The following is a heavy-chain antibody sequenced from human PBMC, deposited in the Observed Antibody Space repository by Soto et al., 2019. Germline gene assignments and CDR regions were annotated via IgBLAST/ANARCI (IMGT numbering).Heavy chain of an antibody. CDR3: AKDPHPYSSGDPGDY. CDR2: ISGSGGST. V-gene: IGHV3-23*01. CDR1: GFTFSSDA. J-gene: IGHJ4*02. D-gene: IGHD6-19*01. Sequence: EVQLLESGGGLVQPGGSLRLSCAASGFTFSSDAMSWVRQAPGKGLEWVSAISGSGGSTYYADSVKGRFTISRDNSKNTLYLQMNSLRAEDTAVYYCAKDPHPYSSGDPGDYWGQGTLVTVSS.